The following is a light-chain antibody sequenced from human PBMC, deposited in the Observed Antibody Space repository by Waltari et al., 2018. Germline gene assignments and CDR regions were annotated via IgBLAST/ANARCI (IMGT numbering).Light chain of an antibody. Sequence: IVLTQSPGTLSLSPGERVTMSCRASQSIGKYLVWYQQRPGQAPRLLIYAASTRSTGIPDRFSGSGSGTDFSLTISRLEPEDFAVYYCQNHERLPATFGQGTKVEIK. CDR3: QNHERLPAT. J-gene: IGKJ1*01. V-gene: IGKV3-20*01. CDR2: AAS. CDR1: QSIGKY.